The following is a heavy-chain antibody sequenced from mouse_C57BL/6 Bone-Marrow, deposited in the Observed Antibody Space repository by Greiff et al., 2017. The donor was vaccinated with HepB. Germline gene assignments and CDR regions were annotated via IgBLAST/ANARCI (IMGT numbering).Heavy chain of an antibody. CDR1: GYSFTDYN. D-gene: IGHD2-1*01. V-gene: IGHV1-39*01. CDR3: ATLLYYGNYEWFAY. J-gene: IGHJ3*01. CDR2: INPNYGTT. Sequence: EVQLQQSGPELVKPGASVKISCKASGYSFTDYNMNWVKQSNGKSLEWIGVINPNYGTTSYNQKFKGKATLTVDQSSSTAYMQLNSLTSEDSAVYYCATLLYYGNYEWFAYWGQGTLVTVSA.